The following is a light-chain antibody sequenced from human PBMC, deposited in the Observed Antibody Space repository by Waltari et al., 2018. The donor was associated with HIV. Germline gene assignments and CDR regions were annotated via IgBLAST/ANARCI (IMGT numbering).Light chain of an antibody. CDR3: QQYYSDPMYT. Sequence: DIQMTQSPSSLSASVGESVTTTCRAREGISNSLAWYQQQPGNAPKLLLYAVSTLESGVPSRFSGSGSGTDYTLTISSLHPEDFATYYCQQYYSDPMYTFGQGTKLEIK. CDR2: AVS. J-gene: IGKJ2*01. CDR1: EGISNS. V-gene: IGKV1-NL1*01.